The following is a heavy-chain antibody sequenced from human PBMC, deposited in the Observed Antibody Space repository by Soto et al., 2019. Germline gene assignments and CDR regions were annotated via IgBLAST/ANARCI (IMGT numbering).Heavy chain of an antibody. V-gene: IGHV4-34*01. CDR2: INHSGST. CDR1: GGFLSRYY. CDR3: ARLVYGYSSRRSDY. D-gene: IGHD6-13*01. Sequence: SEALFLPCGVYGGFLSRYYWSWFRPPPGKGLEWIGEINHSGSTNYNPSLKSRVTISVDTSKNQFSLKLSSVTAADTAVYYCARLVYGYSSRRSDYWGQGTLVTVSS. J-gene: IGHJ4*02.